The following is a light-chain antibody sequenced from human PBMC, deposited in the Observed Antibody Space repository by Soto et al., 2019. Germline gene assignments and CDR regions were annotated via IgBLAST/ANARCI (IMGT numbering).Light chain of an antibody. CDR2: GAS. CDR1: QSISSN. J-gene: IGKJ2*01. CDR3: QQYINWPYT. V-gene: IGKV3D-15*01. Sequence: EIMMTQSPGTLSVSPGERATLSCRASQSISSNLAWYQLKRGQAPKLLIYGASTRATGIPARFSGSGSGTEFTLTISSLQSEDFAVYYCQQYINWPYTFGHGTRLDIK.